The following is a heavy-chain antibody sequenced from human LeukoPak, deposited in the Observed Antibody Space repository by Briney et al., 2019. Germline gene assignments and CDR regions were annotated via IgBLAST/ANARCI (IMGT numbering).Heavy chain of an antibody. CDR2: IYYSGST. J-gene: IGHJ5*02. CDR1: GVSISSSNYY. D-gene: IGHD6-19*01. Sequence: SETLSLTCTVSGVSISSSNYYWGWIRQPPGKGLEWIGSIYYSGSTYYNPSLNSRVTISVDTSKNQFSLKLSSVTAADTAVYYCARQIRTYSSGWYNWFDPWGQGTLVTVSS. V-gene: IGHV4-39*01. CDR3: ARQIRTYSSGWYNWFDP.